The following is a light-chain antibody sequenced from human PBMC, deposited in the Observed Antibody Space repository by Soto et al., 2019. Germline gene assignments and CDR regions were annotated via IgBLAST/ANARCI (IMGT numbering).Light chain of an antibody. Sequence: DIQMTQSPSSLSASVGDRVTITCRASQSIAYYVNWFQQKPWKAPKLLIYAKSSLQSGVPSRFNGSGTGTDFTNTISSLQTEDFATKYCQPRYNYPMYTFGKGT. CDR1: QSIAYY. V-gene: IGKV1-39*01. CDR3: QPRYNYPMYT. CDR2: AKS. J-gene: IGKJ2*01.